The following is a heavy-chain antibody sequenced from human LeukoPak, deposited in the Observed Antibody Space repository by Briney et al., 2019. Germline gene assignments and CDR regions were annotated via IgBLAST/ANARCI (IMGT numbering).Heavy chain of an antibody. D-gene: IGHD3-9*01. CDR3: ASGAPYFYFNY. Sequence: SVKVSCKASAYTFTSYDINWVRQAPGQGLEWVGGLIPISGTTNYAQRFQGRVTITTDESTSTGYMELSSLTSDDTAVYYCASGAPYFYFNYWGQGTLVIVSS. CDR1: AYTFTSYD. V-gene: IGHV1-69*05. J-gene: IGHJ4*02. CDR2: LIPISGTT.